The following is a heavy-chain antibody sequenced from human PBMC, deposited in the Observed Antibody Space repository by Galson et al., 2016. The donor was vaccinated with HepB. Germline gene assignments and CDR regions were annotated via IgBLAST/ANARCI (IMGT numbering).Heavy chain of an antibody. CDR2: IHYSGGT. V-gene: IGHV4-39*02. J-gene: IGHJ3*02. CDR3: ARRRPRYIGGGFDI. D-gene: IGHD3-16*01. CDR1: GGPIRTTDFY. Sequence: ETLSLTCTVSGGPIRTTDFYCAWFRKPPGKGLEWIGNIHYSGGTYHNPSLKSRITTSVDPSNNPFSLNLASVTAADTAQYFCARRRPRYIGGGFDIWGQGTLVTVSS.